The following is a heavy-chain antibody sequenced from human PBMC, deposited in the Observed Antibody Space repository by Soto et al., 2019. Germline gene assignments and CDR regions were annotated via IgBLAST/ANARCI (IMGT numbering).Heavy chain of an antibody. CDR3: ARGRYCSGGSCYSDAFDI. J-gene: IGHJ3*02. Sequence: DSVKGSCKASAYTFTGYYVHWVRQAPGQGLEWMGWINPNSGGTNYAQKFQGWVTMTRDTSISTAYMELSRLRSDDTAVYYCARGRYCSGGSCYSDAFDIWGQGTMVTVSS. V-gene: IGHV1-2*04. D-gene: IGHD2-15*01. CDR1: AYTFTGYY. CDR2: INPNSGGT.